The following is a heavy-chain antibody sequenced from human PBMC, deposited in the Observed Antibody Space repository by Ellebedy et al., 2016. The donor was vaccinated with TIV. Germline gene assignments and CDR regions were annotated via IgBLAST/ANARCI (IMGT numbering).Heavy chain of an antibody. V-gene: IGHV3-30*07. CDR1: GFTFSSYA. CDR2: ISYDGSNK. CDR3: AKDNVLLWFVESPPLDY. J-gene: IGHJ4*02. Sequence: GESLKISCAASGFTFSSYAMHWVRQAPGKGLEWVAVISYDGSNKYYADSVTGRFTISRDNSKNTLYLQMNSLRAEDTAVYYCAKDNVLLWFVESPPLDYWGQGTLVTVSS. D-gene: IGHD3-10*01.